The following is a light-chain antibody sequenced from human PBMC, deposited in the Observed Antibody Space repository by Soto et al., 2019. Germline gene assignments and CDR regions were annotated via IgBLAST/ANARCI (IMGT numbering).Light chain of an antibody. CDR2: ATS. CDR1: RSISNY. Sequence: EIVLTQSPATLSLSPGERATLSCRASRSISNYLAWYQQKPGQPPRLLIYATSNRATGIPARFSGSGSGTAFTLTISSLEPEDFAVYYCQQRNNWTFGQGTKVEIK. V-gene: IGKV3-11*01. J-gene: IGKJ1*01. CDR3: QQRNNWT.